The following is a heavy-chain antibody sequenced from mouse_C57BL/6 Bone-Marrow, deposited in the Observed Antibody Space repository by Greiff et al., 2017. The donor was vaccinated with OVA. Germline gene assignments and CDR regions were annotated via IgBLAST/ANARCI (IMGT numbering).Heavy chain of an antibody. CDR1: GYTFTSYW. Sequence: VQLQQSGAELAKPGASVKLSCKASGYTFTSYWMHWVKQRPGQGLEWIGYINPSSGYTKSNQKFTDKATLTADKSSSTAYMQLSSLTYEDSAVYYCASITTVDWYFDVWGTGTTVTVSS. D-gene: IGHD1-1*01. CDR2: INPSSGYT. CDR3: ASITTVDWYFDV. V-gene: IGHV1-7*01. J-gene: IGHJ1*03.